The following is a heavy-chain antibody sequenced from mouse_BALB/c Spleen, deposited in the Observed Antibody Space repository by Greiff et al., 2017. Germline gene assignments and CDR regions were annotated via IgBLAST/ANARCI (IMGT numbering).Heavy chain of an antibody. CDR3: ARCPTVVATYWYFDV. V-gene: IGHV3-8*02. D-gene: IGHD1-1*01. CDR2: ISDSGST. CDR1: GDSITSGY. Sequence: EVKLEESGPSLVKPSQTLSLTCSVTGDSITSGYWNWIRNFPGNKLEYMGYISDSGSTYYNPALKSRISITRDTSKNQYYLQLNSVTTEDTATYYCARCPTVVATYWYFDVWGAGTTVTGSS. J-gene: IGHJ1*01.